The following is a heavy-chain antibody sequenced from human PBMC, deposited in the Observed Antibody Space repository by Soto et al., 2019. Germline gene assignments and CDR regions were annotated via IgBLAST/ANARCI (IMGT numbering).Heavy chain of an antibody. V-gene: IGHV4-4*07. Sequence: QVQLQESGPGLVKPSETLSLTCTVSGGPISSFYWRWIRQPAGKGLEWIGRIYSGGRNNYNPSLRSRVTMSVDTSKNKFSLRLSSVTAADTAMYYCSRWSSRWEYWGHGTLVNVSS. CDR3: SRWSSRWEY. D-gene: IGHD6-13*01. CDR2: IYSGGRN. J-gene: IGHJ4*01. CDR1: GGPISSFY.